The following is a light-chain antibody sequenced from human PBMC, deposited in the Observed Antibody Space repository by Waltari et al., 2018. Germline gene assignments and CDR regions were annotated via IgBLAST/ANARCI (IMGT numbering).Light chain of an antibody. V-gene: IGKV1-9*01. CDR2: AAS. CDR1: QGISSY. CDR3: QQLNSYPYT. J-gene: IGKJ2*01. Sequence: DIQLTQSPSFLSASVVDRVTLTCRASQGISSYLAWYQQQPVKAPKLLIYAASTLQSGVPSRFSGSGSGTEFTLTISSLQPEDFATYYCQQLNSYPYTFGQGTKLEIK.